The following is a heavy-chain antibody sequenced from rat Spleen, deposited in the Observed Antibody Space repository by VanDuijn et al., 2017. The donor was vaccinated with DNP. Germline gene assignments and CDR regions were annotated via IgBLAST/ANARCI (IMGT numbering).Heavy chain of an antibody. J-gene: IGHJ2*01. CDR3: TTGFDS. CDR1: GLTFSDYY. V-gene: IGHV5-20*01. CDR2: ISYDGGST. Sequence: EVRLVESGGDLVQPGRSLKLSCAASGLTFSDYYMAWVRQPPTKGLEWVAYISYDGGSTYYGDSVKGRFTISRDNAKSTLYLQMDSLRSEDTATYYCTTGFDSWGQGVMVTVSS.